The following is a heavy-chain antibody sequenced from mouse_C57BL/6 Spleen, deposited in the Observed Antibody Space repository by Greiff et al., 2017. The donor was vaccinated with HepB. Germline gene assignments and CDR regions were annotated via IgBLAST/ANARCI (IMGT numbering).Heavy chain of an antibody. CDR2: IDPETGGT. Sequence: VKLVESGAELVRPGASVTLSCKASGYTFTDYEMHWVKQTPVHGLEWIGAIDPETGGTAYNQKFKGKAILTADKSSSTAYMELRSLTSEDSAVYYCTRRFSYYYGSTYYFDYWGQGTTLTVSS. CDR1: GYTFTDYE. D-gene: IGHD1-1*01. CDR3: TRRFSYYYGSTYYFDY. J-gene: IGHJ2*01. V-gene: IGHV1-15*01.